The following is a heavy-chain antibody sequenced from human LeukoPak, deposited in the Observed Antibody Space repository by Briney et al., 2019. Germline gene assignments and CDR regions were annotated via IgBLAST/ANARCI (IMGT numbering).Heavy chain of an antibody. CDR1: GFIFGNYS. D-gene: IGHD2/OR15-2a*01. CDR2: ISSSSSTI. CDR3: ARASYVRGLSWFDP. V-gene: IGHV3-48*01. Sequence: GGSLRLSCAASGFIFGNYSMNWVRQAPGKGLEWVSYISSSSSTIYYADSVKGRFTISRDNAKNSLYPQMSSLRAEDTAVYYCARASYVRGLSWFDPWGQGTLVTVSS. J-gene: IGHJ5*02.